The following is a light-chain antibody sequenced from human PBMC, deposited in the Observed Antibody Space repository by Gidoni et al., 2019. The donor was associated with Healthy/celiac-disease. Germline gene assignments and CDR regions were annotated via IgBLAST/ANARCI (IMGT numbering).Light chain of an antibody. CDR3: QQYDNLPIT. CDR1: QYISTY. J-gene: IGKJ5*01. V-gene: IGKV1-33*01. Sequence: DIQMTQSPSTLSASVGDRVTITCQASQYISTYLNWSQQKPGKAPKLLIDDASNLETGGPSRFSGSGSGTDFTFTISSRQPEDIATYYCQQYDNLPITFGQGTRLEIK. CDR2: DAS.